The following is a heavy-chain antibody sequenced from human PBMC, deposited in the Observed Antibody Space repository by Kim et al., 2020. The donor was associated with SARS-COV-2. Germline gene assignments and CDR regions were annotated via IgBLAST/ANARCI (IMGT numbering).Heavy chain of an antibody. V-gene: IGHV3-23*01. CDR3: AKDGAPRITMVRGVHDY. D-gene: IGHD3-10*01. CDR1: GFTFSSYA. J-gene: IGHJ4*02. Sequence: GGSLRLSCAASGFTFSSYAMSWVRQAPGKGLEWVSAISGSGGSTYYADSVKGRFTISRANSKNTLYLQMNSLRAEDTAVYYCAKDGAPRITMVRGVHDYWGQGTLVTVSS. CDR2: ISGSGGST.